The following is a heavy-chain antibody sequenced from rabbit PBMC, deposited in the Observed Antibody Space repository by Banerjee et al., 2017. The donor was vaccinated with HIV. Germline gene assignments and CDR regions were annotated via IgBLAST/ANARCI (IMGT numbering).Heavy chain of an antibody. Sequence: QSLEESGGDLVKPGASLTLTCTASGFSFSSGYDTCWVRQAPGKGLEWIACIYTGSSGSTYYASWAKGRFTISKTSSTTVTLQMTSLTAADTATYFCARWSSAKDGGINLWGPGTLVTVS. CDR2: IYTGSSGST. D-gene: IGHD1-1*01. CDR3: ARWSSAKDGGINL. V-gene: IGHV1S40*01. J-gene: IGHJ4*01. CDR1: GFSFSSGYD.